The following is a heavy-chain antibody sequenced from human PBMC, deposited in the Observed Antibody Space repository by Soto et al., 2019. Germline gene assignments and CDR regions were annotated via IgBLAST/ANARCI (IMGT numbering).Heavy chain of an antibody. J-gene: IGHJ4*02. D-gene: IGHD6-13*01. CDR3: ARRVRGQQLAYYDY. CDR2: IYYSGST. Sequence: QVQLQESGPGLVKPSETLSLTCTVSGGSISSYYWSWIRQPPGKGLEWIGYIYYSGSTNYNPSLKSRVTISVDTSKNQFSLKLSSVTAADTAVYYCARRVRGQQLAYYDYWGQGTLVTVSS. V-gene: IGHV4-59*01. CDR1: GGSISSYY.